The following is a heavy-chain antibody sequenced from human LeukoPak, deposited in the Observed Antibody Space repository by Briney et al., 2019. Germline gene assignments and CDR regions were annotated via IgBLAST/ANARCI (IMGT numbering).Heavy chain of an antibody. Sequence: GGSLRLSCAASGFTVSSNYMSWVRQARWKGLAWVSVIYSGGSTYYADSVKGRFTVSRDNSKNTLYLQMNSLRAEDTAVYYCARMGLAAAFDYWGQGTLVTVSS. J-gene: IGHJ4*02. D-gene: IGHD6-13*01. CDR2: IYSGGST. CDR1: GFTVSSNY. V-gene: IGHV3-53*01. CDR3: ARMGLAAAFDY.